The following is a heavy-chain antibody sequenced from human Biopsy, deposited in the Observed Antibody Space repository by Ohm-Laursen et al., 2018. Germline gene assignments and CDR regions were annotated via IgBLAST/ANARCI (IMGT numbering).Heavy chain of an antibody. D-gene: IGHD1-1*01. CDR1: GGDINNYY. J-gene: IGHJ3*02. CDR2: IYPGGST. Sequence: SETLSLTCTVSGGDINNYYWSWIRQPAGKGLEWIGRIYPGGSTNYNPSLKSRVTMSVDTSKKQLSLRLRSVTAADTAIYYCAKGRVGNSGSLDIWGHGTMVTVSS. CDR3: AKGRVGNSGSLDI. V-gene: IGHV4-4*07.